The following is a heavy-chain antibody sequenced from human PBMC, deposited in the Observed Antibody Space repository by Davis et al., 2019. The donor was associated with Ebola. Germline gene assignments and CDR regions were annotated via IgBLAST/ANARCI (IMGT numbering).Heavy chain of an antibody. V-gene: IGHV3-30*04. CDR2: ISYDGNNK. CDR1: GFTFSDYA. Sequence: GESLKISCAASGFTFSDYAMHWVRQAPGKGLEWVTVISYDGNNKYYADSVKCRFTISRDNSKNTLYLQIDSLRADDTAVYYCARDSYGMDVWGKGTTVTVSS. CDR3: ARDSYGMDV. J-gene: IGHJ6*04.